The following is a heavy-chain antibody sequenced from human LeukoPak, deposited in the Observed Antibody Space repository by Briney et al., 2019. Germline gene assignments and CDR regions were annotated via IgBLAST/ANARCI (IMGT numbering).Heavy chain of an antibody. CDR3: AGRSGGYYDF. D-gene: IGHD3-3*01. CDR2: VYSGGGGT. V-gene: IGHV3-66*02. J-gene: IGHJ4*02. CDR1: GFTVSSDN. Sequence: GGSLRLSCAASGFTVSSDNMSWVRQAPGKTLEWVSVVYSGGGGTNYADSVRGRFTISRDDSKNTVYLQMNSLRVEDTAVYYCAGRSGGYYDFWGQGTLVTVSS.